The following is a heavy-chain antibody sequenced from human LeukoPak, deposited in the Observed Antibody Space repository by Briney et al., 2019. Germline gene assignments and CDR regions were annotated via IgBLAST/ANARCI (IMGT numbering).Heavy chain of an antibody. CDR3: ARDYISSWANFDY. Sequence: GGSLRLSCAVSGFTFRNYWMSWVRQAPGKGLEWVAKVKQDGSEKYYVDSVKGRFAVSRDNAKNSLYLQMNSLRAEDTAVYYCARDYISSWANFDYWGQGTLVTVSS. J-gene: IGHJ4*02. CDR1: GFTFRNYW. CDR2: VKQDGSEK. V-gene: IGHV3-7*01. D-gene: IGHD6-13*01.